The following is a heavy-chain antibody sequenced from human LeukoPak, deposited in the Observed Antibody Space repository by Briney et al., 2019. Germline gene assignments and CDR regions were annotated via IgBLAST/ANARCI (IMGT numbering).Heavy chain of an antibody. J-gene: IGHJ3*02. CDR1: GYTFTSYA. CDR2: INTNTGNP. D-gene: IGHD6-19*01. V-gene: IGHV7-4-1*02. Sequence: ASVKVSRKASGYTFTSYAMNWLRQAPGQGLEWMGWINTNTGNPTYAQGFTGRFVFSLDTSVSTAYLQISSLKAEDTAVYYCARSAVAGPNDAFDIWGQGTMVTVSS. CDR3: ARSAVAGPNDAFDI.